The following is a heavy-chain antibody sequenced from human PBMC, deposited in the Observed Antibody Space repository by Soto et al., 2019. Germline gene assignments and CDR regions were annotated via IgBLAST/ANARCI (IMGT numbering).Heavy chain of an antibody. Sequence: GGSLRLSCAASGFTFSDYYMSWIRQAPGKGLEWVSYISSSGSTIYYADSVKGRFTISRDNAKNSLYLQMNSLRAEDTAVYYCARDGIHDYGDYALYYYYYMDVWGKGTTITVSS. CDR1: GFTFSDYY. CDR3: ARDGIHDYGDYALYYYYYMDV. V-gene: IGHV3-11*01. CDR2: ISSSGSTI. J-gene: IGHJ6*03. D-gene: IGHD4-17*01.